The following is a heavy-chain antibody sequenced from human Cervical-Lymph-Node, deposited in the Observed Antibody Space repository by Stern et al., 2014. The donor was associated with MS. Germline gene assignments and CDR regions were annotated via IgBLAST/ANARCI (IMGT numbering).Heavy chain of an antibody. CDR1: GFTVSRDY. CDR3: ARDTSSPERSDW. V-gene: IGHV3-53*01. D-gene: IGHD1-1*01. J-gene: IGHJ4*02. CDR2: ITNVGSP. Sequence: EVQLVESGGGVIQPGGSLRLSCTASGFTVSRDYMPWVRQAPGKGLEWVSLITNVGSPFYTDPVKGRFTISRDDSKNPVYLHMTSLRAEDTAMYYCARDTSSPERSDWWGQGTLVTVSS.